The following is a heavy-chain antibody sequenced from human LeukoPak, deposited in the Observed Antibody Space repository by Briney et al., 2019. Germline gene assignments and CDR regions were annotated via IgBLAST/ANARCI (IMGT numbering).Heavy chain of an antibody. CDR2: IIPIFGAA. CDR1: GGIFNSSA. D-gene: IGHD3-3*01. V-gene: IGHV1-69*05. CDR3: ARSDKIRFLGWDFDY. J-gene: IGHJ4*02. Sequence: GASVKVSCKASGGIFNSSAISWVRQAPGQGLEWMGGIIPIFGAADYAQKFQGRVTITTDESTSTAYMELSRLTSEDTAMYYCARSDKIRFLGWDFDYWGQGTLLTVSS.